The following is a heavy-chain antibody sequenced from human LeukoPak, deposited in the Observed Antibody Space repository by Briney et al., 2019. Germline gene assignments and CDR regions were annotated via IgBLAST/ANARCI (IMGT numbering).Heavy chain of an antibody. CDR1: GYTFTSYD. CDR2: MNPNSGNT. J-gene: IGHJ4*02. V-gene: IGHV1-8*01. CDR3: QWVAFSFDY. Sequence: ASVKVSCKASGYTFTSYDINCVRQATGQGLEWMGWMNPNSGNTGYAQKFQGRVTMTRNTSISTAYMELSSVTAADTAVYYCQWVAFSFDYWGQGTLVTVSS. D-gene: IGHD1-26*01.